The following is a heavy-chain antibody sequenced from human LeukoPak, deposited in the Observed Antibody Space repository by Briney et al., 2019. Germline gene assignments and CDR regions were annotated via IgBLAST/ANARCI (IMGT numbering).Heavy chain of an antibody. CDR3: ARDIAAAEGENY. CDR2: INPNSGGT. CDR1: GYTFTGYY. D-gene: IGHD6-13*01. V-gene: IGHV1-2*02. J-gene: IGHJ4*02. Sequence: ASVKVSCKASGYTFTGYYMHWVRQAPGQGLEWMGWINPNSGGTNYAQKFQGRVTMTRDTSISTAYMELSRLRSDDTAVYYCARDIAAAEGENYWGQGTLVTVSS.